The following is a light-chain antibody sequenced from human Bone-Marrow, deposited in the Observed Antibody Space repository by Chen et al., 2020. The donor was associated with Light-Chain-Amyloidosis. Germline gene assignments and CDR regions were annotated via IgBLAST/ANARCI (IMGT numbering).Light chain of an antibody. V-gene: IGLV2-14*01. J-gene: IGLJ1*01. Sequence: QSALTQPASVSGSPGQSITISCTGTSSDVGGDNHVSWYQQHPEKAPKLMIYEVTNRPSWVPDRFSGSKSDNTASLTISELQTEDEADYFCSSYTITNTLVFGSGTRVTVL. CDR1: SSDVGGDNH. CDR3: SSYTITNTLV. CDR2: EVT.